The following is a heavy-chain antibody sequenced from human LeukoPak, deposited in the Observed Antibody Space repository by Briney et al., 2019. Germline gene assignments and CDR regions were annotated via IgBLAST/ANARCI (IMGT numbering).Heavy chain of an antibody. D-gene: IGHD3-3*01. CDR2: IYYSGST. CDR1: GGSIGSSSYY. J-gene: IGHJ4*02. CDR3: ARHAYYDFWSASY. V-gene: IGHV4-39*01. Sequence: SETLSLTCTVSGGSIGSSSYYWGWIRQPPGKGLEWIGSIYYSGSTYYNPSLKSRATISVDTSKNQFSLKLSSVTAADTAVYYCARHAYYDFWSASYWGQGTLVTVSS.